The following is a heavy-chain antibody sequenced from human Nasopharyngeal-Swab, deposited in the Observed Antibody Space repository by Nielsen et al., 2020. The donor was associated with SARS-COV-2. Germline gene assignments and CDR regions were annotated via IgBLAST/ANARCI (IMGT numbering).Heavy chain of an antibody. CDR1: GGSIRYNNYY. Sequence: SETLSLTCSVSGGSIRYNNYYWSWIRQPPGKGLEWIGSMSYSGVTFYNPSLRNRVTLSVDTSKNLLSLKLDSVTAADTALYYCARHSRVTTVVVVTIFDFWGQGIQATVSS. J-gene: IGHJ4*02. CDR3: ARHSRVTTVVVVTIFDF. CDR2: MSYSGVT. D-gene: IGHD3-22*01. V-gene: IGHV4-39*01.